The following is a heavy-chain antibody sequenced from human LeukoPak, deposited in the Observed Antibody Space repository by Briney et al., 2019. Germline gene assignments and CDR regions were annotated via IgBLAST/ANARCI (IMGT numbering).Heavy chain of an antibody. V-gene: IGHV4-59*01. D-gene: IGHD3-10*01. CDR1: GDSLSSYY. J-gene: IGHJ6*02. CDR3: ARDRPSGSGTSSSLGMDV. Sequence: SETLSLTCTVSGDSLSSYYWSWIRQPPGKGLEWIGYIYYSGSTKYNPSLKSRVTMSLDTSKSQFSLKLNSVTAADTAVYYCARDRPSGSGTSSSLGMDVWGQGTTVTVSS. CDR2: IYYSGST.